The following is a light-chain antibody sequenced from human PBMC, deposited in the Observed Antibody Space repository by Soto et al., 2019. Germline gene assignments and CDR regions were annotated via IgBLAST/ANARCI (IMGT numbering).Light chain of an antibody. Sequence: DIVMTQSPATLSVSPGERATLSCRASQTISSNLAWYQQKPGQTPRLLIYGASTRAAGIPARFSGSGSGTDFTLTITSLQSEDFALYYCQQYNNWPPFTFGPGTKVDSK. CDR1: QTISSN. J-gene: IGKJ3*01. CDR2: GAS. CDR3: QQYNNWPPFT. V-gene: IGKV3-15*01.